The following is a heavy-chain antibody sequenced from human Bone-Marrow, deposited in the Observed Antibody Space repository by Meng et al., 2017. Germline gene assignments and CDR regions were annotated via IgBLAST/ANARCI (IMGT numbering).Heavy chain of an antibody. Sequence: VKMVQCGAEWKKPGASGKVSCKPSVYNVRDYYIHWVRRAPGQGLEWMGRINPKSGDTHYAQKFQARVTMTGDTSISTAYMELSGLRSDDTAMYYCARDEDISAAGKLFGDYWGQGTLVTVSS. CDR2: INPKSGDT. V-gene: IGHV1-2*06. J-gene: IGHJ4*02. D-gene: IGHD6-25*01. CDR1: VYNVRDYY. CDR3: ARDEDISAAGKLFGDY.